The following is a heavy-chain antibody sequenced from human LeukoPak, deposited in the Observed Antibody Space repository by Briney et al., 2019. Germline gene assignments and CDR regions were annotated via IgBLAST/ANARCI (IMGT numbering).Heavy chain of an antibody. V-gene: IGHV3-48*01. J-gene: IGHJ4*02. CDR1: GFTFSSYN. CDR2: ISSTSNTI. Sequence: PGGSLRLSCAASGFTFSSYNMNWVRQAPGKGLEWVSFISSTSNTIYYADSVKGRFTISRDNSKNTLYLQMNSLRAEDTAVYYCAKVLGVAVAGTVDYWGQGTLVTVSS. D-gene: IGHD6-19*01. CDR3: AKVLGVAVAGTVDY.